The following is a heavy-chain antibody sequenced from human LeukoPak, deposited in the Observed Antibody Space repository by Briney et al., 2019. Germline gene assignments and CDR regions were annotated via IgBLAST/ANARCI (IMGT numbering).Heavy chain of an antibody. CDR1: GGSFSGYY. V-gene: IGHV4-34*01. J-gene: IGHJ3*02. Sequence: SETLSLTCAVYGGSFSGYYWSWIRQPPGKGLEWIGEINHSGSTNYNPSLKSRVTISVDTSKNQFSLKLSSVTAADTAVYYCARDHYDSSGYSLHAFDIWGQGTMVTASS. CDR3: ARDHYDSSGYSLHAFDI. D-gene: IGHD3-22*01. CDR2: INHSGST.